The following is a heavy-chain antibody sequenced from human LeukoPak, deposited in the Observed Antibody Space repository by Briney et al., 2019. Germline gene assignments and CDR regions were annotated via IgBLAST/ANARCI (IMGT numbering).Heavy chain of an antibody. V-gene: IGHV3-30*18. Sequence: PGGSLRLSCAASGFTFSSYGMHWARQAPGKGLEWVAVISYDGSSKYYADSVKGRFTISRDNSKNTLYLQMNSLRAEDTAVYYCAKGATRAVAGILDYWGQGTLVTVSS. CDR3: AKGATRAVAGILDY. CDR1: GFTFSSYG. D-gene: IGHD6-19*01. J-gene: IGHJ4*02. CDR2: ISYDGSSK.